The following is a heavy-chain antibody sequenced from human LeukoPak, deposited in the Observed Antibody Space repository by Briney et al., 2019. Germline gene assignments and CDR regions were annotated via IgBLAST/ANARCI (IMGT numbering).Heavy chain of an antibody. V-gene: IGHV4-4*07. J-gene: IGHJ3*02. CDR2: MYSSGST. Sequence: PSETLSLTCIVSGGSISSYYWSWIRQPAGKGLEWIGRMYSSGSTNYNRSLKSRVTMSVDTSKNQVSLKLRSVTAADTAVYYCARVPYYYDSSGYYYEYAFDIWGQGTMVTVSS. CDR1: GGSISSYY. CDR3: ARVPYYYDSSGYYYEYAFDI. D-gene: IGHD3-22*01.